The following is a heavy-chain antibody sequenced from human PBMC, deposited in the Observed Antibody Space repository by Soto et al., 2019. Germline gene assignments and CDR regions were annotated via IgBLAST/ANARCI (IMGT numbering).Heavy chain of an antibody. V-gene: IGHV4-59*01. J-gene: IGHJ3*02. D-gene: IGHD3-3*01. CDR1: GGSISPYY. Sequence: SETLSLTCTVSGGSISPYYWSWIRQPPGKGLEWIGCVYYSGSTNYNPSLRSRVTISLDTSKNQFSLNLSSVTAADTAVYYCARHYDFWSGSPGNAFDIWGQGTMVTVSS. CDR2: VYYSGST. CDR3: ARHYDFWSGSPGNAFDI.